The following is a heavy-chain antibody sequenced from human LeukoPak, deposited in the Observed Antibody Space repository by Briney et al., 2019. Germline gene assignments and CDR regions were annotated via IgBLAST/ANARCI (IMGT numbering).Heavy chain of an antibody. D-gene: IGHD6-13*01. J-gene: IGHJ4*02. CDR1: GYIFSNYW. CDR2: IYPGDSET. CDR3: ARLGSSSWSPLDY. V-gene: IGHV5-51*01. Sequence: GESLKISCQASGYIFSNYWIGWVRQMPGKGLEWMAIIYPGDSETKYSPSFQGQVTISVDKSISTTYLQWSSVKASDTAMYYCARLGSSSWSPLDYWGQGTLVTVSS.